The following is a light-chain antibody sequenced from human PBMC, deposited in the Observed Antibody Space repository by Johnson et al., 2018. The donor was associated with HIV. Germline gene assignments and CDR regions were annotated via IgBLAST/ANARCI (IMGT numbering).Light chain of an antibody. Sequence: HSVLTQPPSVSAAPGQKVTISCSGSSSNIGNNYVSWYQQLPGTAPKLLIYETNKRPSGIPDRFSGSKSGTSATLGITGLQTGDEADYYCATWDSSLSAYVFGPGTKVTIL. V-gene: IGLV1-51*02. CDR2: ETN. CDR1: SSNIGNNY. J-gene: IGLJ1*01. CDR3: ATWDSSLSAYV.